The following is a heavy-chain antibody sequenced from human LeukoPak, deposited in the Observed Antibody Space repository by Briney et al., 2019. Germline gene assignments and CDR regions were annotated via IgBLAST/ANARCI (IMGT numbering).Heavy chain of an antibody. V-gene: IGHV3-23*01. D-gene: IGHD3-22*01. J-gene: IGHJ4*02. CDR3: ARDYYEASGYPPEPYDN. CDR1: GFIFRKYV. CDR2: ITSSGSST. Sequence: GGSLRLSCVGSGFIFRKYVMSWVRQAPGKGLEWVSTITSSGSSTYYADSVKGRFTIFRDNSQNTLYLQMSSLRNEDTAAYYCARDYYEASGYPPEPYDNWGQGTLVTVSS.